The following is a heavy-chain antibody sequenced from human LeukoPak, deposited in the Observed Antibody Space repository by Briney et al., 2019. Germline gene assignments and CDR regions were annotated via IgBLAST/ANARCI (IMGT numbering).Heavy chain of an antibody. V-gene: IGHV3-7*01. D-gene: IGHD1-26*01. J-gene: IGHJ6*03. CDR2: INQDGSEK. Sequence: GGSLRLSCVASGFTFSSYWMSWVRQAPGKGLEWVANINQDGSEKYFVDSVKGRFTISRDNAKNSLYLQMNSLRAEDTAVYYCASRVWVGATFHYYFYMDVWGKGTTVTVSS. CDR1: GFTFSSYW. CDR3: ASRVWVGATFHYYFYMDV.